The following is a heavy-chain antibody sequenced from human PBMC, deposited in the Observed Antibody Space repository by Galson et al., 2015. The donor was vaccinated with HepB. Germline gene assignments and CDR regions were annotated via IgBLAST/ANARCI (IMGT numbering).Heavy chain of an antibody. CDR2: INEDGSEE. V-gene: IGHV3-7*03. D-gene: IGHD6-13*01. CDR3: AREPTADSS. Sequence: SLRLSCAASGFTFTRHWMSWVRQAPGKGLEWMANINEDGSEENYMDSVKGRFTISRDNAKNSLYLQMNSLRAEDTAVYYCAREPTADSSWGQGTLVTVSS. CDR1: GFTFTRHW. J-gene: IGHJ4*02.